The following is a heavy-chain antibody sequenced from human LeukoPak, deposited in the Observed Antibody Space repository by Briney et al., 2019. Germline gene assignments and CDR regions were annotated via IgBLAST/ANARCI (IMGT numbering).Heavy chain of an antibody. D-gene: IGHD6-19*01. J-gene: IGHJ5*02. Sequence: SETLSLTCTVSGGSIRSGGYYWGRIRQPPGKGLEWIGNILDSASNIYNPSLESRVTISIDTSKNQFSLKLSAVTAADTAVYYCARRLGAAGWFDPWGQGTLVTVSS. CDR3: ARRLGAAGWFDP. V-gene: IGHV4-39*01. CDR2: ILDSASN. CDR1: GGSIRSGGYY.